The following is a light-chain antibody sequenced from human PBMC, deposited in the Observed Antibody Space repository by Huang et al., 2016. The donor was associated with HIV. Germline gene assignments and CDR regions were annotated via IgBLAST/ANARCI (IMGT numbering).Light chain of an antibody. Sequence: DIQMTQSPSSLSASVGDRVTITCRASQGIGNSLAWYQLKPEKAPRLLLYATSTLESGVPSRCSGSGSGTHYTLTINTLQPEDIASYYCQQYHSLPWTFGQGTKVEIK. V-gene: IGKV1-NL1*01. CDR1: QGIGNS. CDR2: ATS. J-gene: IGKJ1*01. CDR3: QQYHSLPWT.